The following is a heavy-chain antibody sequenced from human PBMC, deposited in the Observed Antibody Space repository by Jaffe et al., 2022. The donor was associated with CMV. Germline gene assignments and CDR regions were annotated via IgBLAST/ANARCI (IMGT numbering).Heavy chain of an antibody. D-gene: IGHD3-10*01. CDR3: ARHPLPPMVRGVIIYYYYMDV. CDR1: GYSFTSYW. J-gene: IGHJ6*03. V-gene: IGHV5-10-1*03. Sequence: EVQLVQSGAEVKKPGESLRISCKGSGYSFTSYWISWVRQMPGKGLEWMGRIDPSDSYTNYSPSFQGHVTISADKSISTAYLQWSSLKASDTAMYYCARHPLPPMVRGVIIYYYYMDVWGKGTTVTVSS. CDR2: IDPSDSYT.